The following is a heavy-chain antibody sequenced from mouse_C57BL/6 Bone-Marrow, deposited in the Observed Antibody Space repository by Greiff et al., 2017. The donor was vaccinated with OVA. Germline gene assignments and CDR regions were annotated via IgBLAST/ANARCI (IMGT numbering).Heavy chain of an antibody. Sequence: EVQLQESGPGLVKPSQSLSLTCSVTGYSITSGYYWNWIRQFPGNKLEWMGYISYDGSNNYNPSLKNRISITRDTSKNQFFLKLNSVTTEDTATYYCAGHYYGSKAMDYWGQGTSVTVSS. V-gene: IGHV3-6*01. CDR2: ISYDGSN. CDR1: GYSITSGYY. D-gene: IGHD1-1*01. J-gene: IGHJ4*01. CDR3: AGHYYGSKAMDY.